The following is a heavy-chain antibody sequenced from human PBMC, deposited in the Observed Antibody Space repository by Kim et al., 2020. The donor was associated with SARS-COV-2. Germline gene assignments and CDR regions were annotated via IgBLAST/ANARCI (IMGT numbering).Heavy chain of an antibody. CDR2: IYHSGST. V-gene: IGHV4-38-2*02. J-gene: IGHJ5*02. D-gene: IGHD1-1*01. CDR1: GYSISSGYY. Sequence: SETLSLTCTVSGYSISSGYYWGWIRQPPGKGLEWIGSIYHSGSTYYNPSLKSRVTISVDTSKNQFSLKLSSVTAADTAVYYCAREGVEPAFNWFDPWGQGTLVTVSS. CDR3: AREGVEPAFNWFDP.